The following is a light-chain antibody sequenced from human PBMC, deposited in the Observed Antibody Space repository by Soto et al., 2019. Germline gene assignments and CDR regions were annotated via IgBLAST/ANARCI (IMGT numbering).Light chain of an antibody. CDR1: QSITNY. CDR2: AAS. V-gene: IGKV1-39*01. CDR3: QQRDSYPYT. Sequence: DIQMTQSPSSLSVSVGDRVTITCRPSQSITNYLNWYQQKPGKAPKLLVYAASSLQSGVPSRFSGNGSGTAFTLTISSLQPEDFATYYCQQRDSYPYTFGQGTNLDIK. J-gene: IGKJ2*01.